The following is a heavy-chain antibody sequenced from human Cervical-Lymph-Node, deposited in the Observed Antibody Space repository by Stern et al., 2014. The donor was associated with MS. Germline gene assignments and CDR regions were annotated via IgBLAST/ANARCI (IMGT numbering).Heavy chain of an antibody. CDR1: GFTFNRYV. J-gene: IGHJ4*02. D-gene: IGHD3-22*01. CDR2: ITHDGTEK. CDR3: AKGGIVVLLGGKIDS. V-gene: IGHV3-30*18. Sequence: QVQLVESGGGMVQPGRSLRLSWAASGFTFNRYVLYWVRQAPGKGLEWVAVITHDGTEKYYTDSVKGRFTISRDNSKNTLYLHMNTLRPEDTALYYSAKGGIVVLLGGKIDSWGQGTLVTVSS.